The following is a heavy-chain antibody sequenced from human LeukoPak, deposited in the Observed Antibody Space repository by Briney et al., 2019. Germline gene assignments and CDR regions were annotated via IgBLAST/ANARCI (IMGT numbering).Heavy chain of an antibody. Sequence: GGSLRLSCAASGFTFSSYAMHWVRQAPGKGLEWVAVISYDGSNKYYADSVKGQFTISRDNSKNTLYLQMNSLRAEDTAVYYCARERGTGYYDSSGYFDYWGQGTLVTVSS. CDR2: ISYDGSNK. CDR3: ARERGTGYYDSSGYFDY. V-gene: IGHV3-30-3*01. D-gene: IGHD3-22*01. CDR1: GFTFSSYA. J-gene: IGHJ4*02.